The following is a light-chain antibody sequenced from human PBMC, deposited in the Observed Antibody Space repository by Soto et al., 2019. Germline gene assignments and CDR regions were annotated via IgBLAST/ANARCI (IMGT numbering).Light chain of an antibody. J-gene: IGKJ1*01. CDR1: QGIGDT. Sequence: EIIMTQSPATLSVAPGEGVTLSCRASQGIGDTLAWYQHKPGQTPRLLIYDTSARATGVPARFSGSRSGTEFTLTINSLQSDDFATYYCQHYNRYPWTFGQGTKVDIK. CDR3: QHYNRYPWT. V-gene: IGKV3-15*01. CDR2: DTS.